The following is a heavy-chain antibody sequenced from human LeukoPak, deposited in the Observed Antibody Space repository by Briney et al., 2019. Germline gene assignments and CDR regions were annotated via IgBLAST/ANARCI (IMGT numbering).Heavy chain of an antibody. J-gene: IGHJ4*02. CDR1: GGSFSGYY. Sequence: SETLSLTCAVYGGSFSGYYWSWIRQPPGKGLEWIGEINHSGSTNYNPSLKSRVTISVDTSKNQFSLKLSSVTAADTAVYYCARVGGYSSWGWTTLWGQGTLVTVSS. CDR2: INHSGST. CDR3: ARVGGYSSWGWTTL. D-gene: IGHD6-13*01. V-gene: IGHV4-34*01.